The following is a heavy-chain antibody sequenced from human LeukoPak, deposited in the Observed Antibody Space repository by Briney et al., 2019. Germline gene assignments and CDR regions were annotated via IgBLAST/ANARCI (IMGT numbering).Heavy chain of an antibody. CDR3: ARTIGSYDILTGYYYDYYGMDV. CDR2: MHSSGST. Sequence: SKTLSLTCTVSGGSISRNYWSWIRQPPGKGLEWIGYMHSSGSTNYNPSLKSRVTISVDTSKNQFSLKLSSATAADTAVYYCARTIGSYDILTGYYYDYYGMDVWGQGTTVTVSS. CDR1: GGSISRNY. V-gene: IGHV4-59*01. D-gene: IGHD3-9*01. J-gene: IGHJ6*02.